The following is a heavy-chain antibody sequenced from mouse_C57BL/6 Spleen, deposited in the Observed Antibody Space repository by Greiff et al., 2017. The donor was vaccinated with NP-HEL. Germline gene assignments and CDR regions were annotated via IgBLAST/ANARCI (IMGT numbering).Heavy chain of an antibody. CDR2: IDPETGGT. Sequence: QVQLKESGAELVRPGASVTLSCKASGYTFTDYEMHWVKQTPVHGLEWIGAIDPETGGTAYNQKFKGKAILTADKSSSTAYMELRSLTSEDSAVYYCTTTPLGRDYWGQGTSVTVSS. D-gene: IGHD3-3*01. CDR3: TTTPLGRDY. CDR1: GYTFTDYE. V-gene: IGHV1-15*01. J-gene: IGHJ4*01.